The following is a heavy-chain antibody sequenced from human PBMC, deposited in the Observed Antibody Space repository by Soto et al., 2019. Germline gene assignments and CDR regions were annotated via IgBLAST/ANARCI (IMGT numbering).Heavy chain of an antibody. CDR1: GGTFNTYA. CDR2: ISPMFGAA. CDR3: AREVQVHTPAFVY. J-gene: IGHJ4*02. V-gene: IGHV1-69*19. D-gene: IGHD3-10*01. Sequence: QVQLVQSGAEMKKPGSSVKVSCQSSGGTFNTYAMNWVRQAPGQGPEWMGDISPMFGAANYAPKCQGRVTITADESTATWYMQLSIFTSADTALYFCAREVQVHTPAFVYWGQGTLVTVSS.